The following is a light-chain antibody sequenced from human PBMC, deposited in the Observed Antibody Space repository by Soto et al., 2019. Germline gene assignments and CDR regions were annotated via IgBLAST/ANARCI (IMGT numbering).Light chain of an antibody. CDR2: ANN. CDR3: QAYDNSLSGSYV. Sequence: QSVLTQPPSVSGAPGQRVTIPCTASGSNIGAGYAVHWYQQVPGTAPKLLIYANNNRPSGVPDRFSGSKSATSASLAITGIQAEDEAHYYCQAYDNSLSGSYVFGTGTKVTVL. J-gene: IGLJ1*01. CDR1: GSNIGAGYA. V-gene: IGLV1-40*01.